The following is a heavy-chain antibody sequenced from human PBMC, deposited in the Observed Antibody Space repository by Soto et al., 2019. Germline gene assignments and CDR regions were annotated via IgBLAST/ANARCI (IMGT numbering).Heavy chain of an antibody. V-gene: IGHV1-2*04. CDR2: INPNSGGT. CDR1: GYTFTGYY. CDR3: AIAVGGSGHNPGYYYYDTDV. Sequence: ASVKVSCKASGYTFTGYYMHWVRQAPGQGLEWMGWINPNSGGTNYAQKFQGWVTMTRDTSISTAYMELSRLRSDDTAVYYCAIAVGGSGHNPGYYYYDTDVWGQGTTVTVS. D-gene: IGHD2-15*01. J-gene: IGHJ6*02.